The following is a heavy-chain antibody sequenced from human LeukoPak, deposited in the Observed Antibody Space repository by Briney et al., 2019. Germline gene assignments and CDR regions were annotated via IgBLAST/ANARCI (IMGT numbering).Heavy chain of an antibody. D-gene: IGHD2-2*01. CDR1: GCAFSSYA. J-gene: IGHJ5*02. CDR3: ARDPSRYQPNIWWFDP. Sequence: SVKVSCKASGCAFSSYAISWVQQAPGQGLEWMGGIIPIFGTANYAQKFQGRVTITADESTSTAYMELSSLRSEDTAVYYCARDPSRYQPNIWWFDPWGQGTLVTVSS. V-gene: IGHV1-69*13. CDR2: IIPIFGTA.